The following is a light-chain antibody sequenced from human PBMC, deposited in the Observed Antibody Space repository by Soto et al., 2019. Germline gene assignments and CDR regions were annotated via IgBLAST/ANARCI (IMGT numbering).Light chain of an antibody. Sequence: EIVLTQSPGTLSLSPGERATLSCRASQSVDSNYLAWYQQKFGQAPKLLIYGASNRATGIPDRFSGSGSGTDFTLTISRLEPEDFAVYYCHQYGSSKGTFGRGTKVEIK. J-gene: IGKJ4*02. V-gene: IGKV3-20*01. CDR1: QSVDSNY. CDR2: GAS. CDR3: HQYGSSKGT.